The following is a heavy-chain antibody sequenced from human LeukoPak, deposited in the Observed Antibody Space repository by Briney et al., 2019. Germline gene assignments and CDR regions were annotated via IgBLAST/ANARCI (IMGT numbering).Heavy chain of an antibody. D-gene: IGHD1-26*01. CDR2: IYTSGST. CDR3: ARENSGSYREFDY. Sequence: PSETLSLTCTVSGGSISSYYWSWIRQPAGKGLEWIGRIYTSGSTNYNASLKSQVSMSVDTSKNQFSLKLGSVTAADTAVFYCARENSGSYREFDYWGQGTLVTVSS. CDR1: GGSISSYY. V-gene: IGHV4-4*07. J-gene: IGHJ4*02.